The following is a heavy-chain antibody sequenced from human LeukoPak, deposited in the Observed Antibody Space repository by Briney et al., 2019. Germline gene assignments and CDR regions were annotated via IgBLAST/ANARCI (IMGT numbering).Heavy chain of an antibody. CDR1: GGSINSRSDY. Sequence: SETLSLTCTVSGGSINSRSDYWGWIRQPPGKGLEWIGSIYYSGSTHYNPSLKSRVTMSIDTSKNEFSLRLSSVTAADTAVYYCARRPGEYGGNDFDYWGQGTLVTVSS. CDR3: ARRPGEYGGNDFDY. D-gene: IGHD4/OR15-4a*01. V-gene: IGHV4-39*01. CDR2: IYYSGST. J-gene: IGHJ4*02.